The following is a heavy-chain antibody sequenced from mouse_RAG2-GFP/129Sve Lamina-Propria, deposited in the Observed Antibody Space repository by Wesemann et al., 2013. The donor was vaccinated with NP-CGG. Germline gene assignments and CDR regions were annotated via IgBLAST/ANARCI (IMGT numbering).Heavy chain of an antibody. CDR3: ARLGWDGLGDYFDY. J-gene: IGHJ2*01. Sequence: QVQLKQSGAELVRPGRSVKLSCKASGYAFSSSWMNWVKQRPGKGLEWIGRIYPGDGDTNYNGKFKGKATLTADKSSSTAYMQLSSLTSEDSAVYFCARLGWDGLGDYFDYWGQGTTLTVSS. D-gene: IGHD4-1*01. V-gene: IGHV1-82*01. CDR1: GYAFSSSW. CDR2: IYPGDGDT.